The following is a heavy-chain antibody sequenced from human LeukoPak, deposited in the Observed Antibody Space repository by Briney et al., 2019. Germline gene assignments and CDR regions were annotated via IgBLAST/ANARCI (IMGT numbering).Heavy chain of an antibody. Sequence: GGSLRLSCAASGFTFSSYWMTWVRQAPGKGLEWVANIKQDGSDKHYVDSVKGRFTISRDNAKNSLFLQMDSLRDEDTAVYYCARERVCRSNSCYSTFDSWGQGTLVTVSS. J-gene: IGHJ4*02. D-gene: IGHD2-2*02. CDR3: ARERVCRSNSCYSTFDS. CDR2: IKQDGSDK. V-gene: IGHV3-7*04. CDR1: GFTFSSYW.